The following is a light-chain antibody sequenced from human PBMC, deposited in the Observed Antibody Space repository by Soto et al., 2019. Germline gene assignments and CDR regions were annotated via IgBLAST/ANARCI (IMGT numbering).Light chain of an antibody. J-gene: IGKJ2*01. V-gene: IGKV1-39*01. CDR1: QSISSY. CDR2: AAS. CDR3: EHSYSTPSYT. Sequence: DLQMTQSPSSLSASVGDRVTITCRASQSISSYLNWYQQKPGKAPKLLIYAASSLQSGVPSRFSGSGSGTDFTLTISSLQPEDFATDYCEHSYSTPSYTFGQGTKLESK.